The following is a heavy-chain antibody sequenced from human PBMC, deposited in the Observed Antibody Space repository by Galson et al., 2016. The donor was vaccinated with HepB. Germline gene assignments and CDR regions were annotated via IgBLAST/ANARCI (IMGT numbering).Heavy chain of an antibody. D-gene: IGHD6-25*01. V-gene: IGHV4-31*03. Sequence: TCTVSGGSINSGGHYWSWIRQLPGEGLEWIGFIYYRGSTYYKSSLKSRVNISIDTSKNQFSLNLNSVTAADTAVYYCARGGGSLDYYFDYWGQGTPVTVSS. CDR2: IYYRGST. CDR1: GGSINSGGHY. CDR3: ARGGGSLDYYFDY. J-gene: IGHJ4*02.